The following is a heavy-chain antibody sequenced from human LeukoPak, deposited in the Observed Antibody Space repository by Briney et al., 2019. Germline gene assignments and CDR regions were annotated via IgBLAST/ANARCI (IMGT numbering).Heavy chain of an antibody. CDR1: GGSISSYY. CDR3: AAYLSYYDFWSGHPWV. D-gene: IGHD3-3*01. CDR2: IYTSGST. Sequence: SETLSLTCTVSGGSISSYYWSWIRQPAGKGLEWIGRIYTSGSTNYNPSLKSRVTMSVDTSKNQFSLKLSSVTAADTAVYYCAAYLSYYDFWSGHPWVWSQGTLVTVSS. V-gene: IGHV4-4*07. J-gene: IGHJ4*02.